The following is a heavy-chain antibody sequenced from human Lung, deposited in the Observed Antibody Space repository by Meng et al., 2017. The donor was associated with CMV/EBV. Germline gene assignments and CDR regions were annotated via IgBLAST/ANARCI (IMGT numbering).Heavy chain of an antibody. CDR3: LRRSGGSV. D-gene: IGHD3-10*01. Sequence: VQWRESGPPLVKPSATLSLTCAVSGDSITNHNWWAWVRQPPGKGLEWIGEIPHRGSSAYNPSLKSRVSMSIDKSKNQFSLKLTSVTAADTAVYHCLRRSGGSVWGQGTLVTVSS. CDR1: GDSITNHNW. CDR2: IPHRGSS. V-gene: IGHV4-4*02. J-gene: IGHJ1*01.